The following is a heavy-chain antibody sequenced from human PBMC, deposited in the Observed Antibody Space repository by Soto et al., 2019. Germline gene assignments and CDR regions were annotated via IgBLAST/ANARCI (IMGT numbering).Heavy chain of an antibody. CDR1: GGSVSSGSYY. CDR2: IYYSGST. V-gene: IGHV4-61*01. J-gene: IGHJ4*02. D-gene: IGHD2-21*02. CDR3: ARVPYCGGDCYPYYFDY. Sequence: PSETLSLTCTVSGGSVSSGSYYWSWIRQPPGKGLEWIGYIYYSGSTNYNPSLKSRVTISVDTSKNQFSLKLSSVTAADTAVYYCARVPYCGGDCYPYYFDYWGQGTLVTVSS.